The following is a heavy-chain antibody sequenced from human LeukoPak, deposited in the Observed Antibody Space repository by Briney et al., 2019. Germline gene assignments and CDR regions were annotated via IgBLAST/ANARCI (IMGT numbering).Heavy chain of an antibody. D-gene: IGHD4-17*01. V-gene: IGHV3-48*04. J-gene: IGHJ4*02. Sequence: GGSLRLSCAASGFTFSSYSMNWVRQAPGKGLEWVSYISGTSSPRYYADSVKGRFTITRDNAKNSLYLQMNSLRAEDTAVHYCAGDVYGDYAIDYWGQGTLVTVSS. CDR3: AGDVYGDYAIDY. CDR2: ISGTSSPR. CDR1: GFTFSSYS.